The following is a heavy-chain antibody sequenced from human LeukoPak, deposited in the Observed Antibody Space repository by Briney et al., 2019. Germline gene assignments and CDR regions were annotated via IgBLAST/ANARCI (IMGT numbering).Heavy chain of an antibody. D-gene: IGHD2-15*01. CDR2: ISYDGSNK. CDR3: AQGAGYCSGCSCYSIDY. J-gene: IGHJ4*02. V-gene: IGHV3-30*18. CDR1: GFTFSSYG. Sequence: GRSLRLSCAASGFTFSSYGMHWVRQAPGKGLEWVAVISYDGSNKYYADSVKGRFTISRDNSKNTLYLQMNSLRAEDTAVYYCAQGAGYCSGCSCYSIDYWGQGTLVTVSS.